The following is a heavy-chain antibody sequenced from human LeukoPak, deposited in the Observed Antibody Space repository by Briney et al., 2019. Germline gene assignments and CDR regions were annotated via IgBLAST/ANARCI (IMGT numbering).Heavy chain of an antibody. J-gene: IGHJ4*02. D-gene: IGHD6-6*01. CDR2: IYHSGST. V-gene: IGHV4-4*02. CDR3: ARERTSIVARPFDY. CDR1: GGSISSSNW. Sequence: PSETLSLTCAVSGGSISSSNWWSWVRQPPGKGLEWIGEIYHSGSTNYNPSLKSRVTMSVDTSKNQFSLKQSSVTAADTAVYYCARERTSIVARPFDYWGQGTLVTVSS.